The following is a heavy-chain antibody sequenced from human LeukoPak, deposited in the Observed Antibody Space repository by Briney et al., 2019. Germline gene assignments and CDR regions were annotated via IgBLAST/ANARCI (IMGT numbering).Heavy chain of an antibody. Sequence: SGGSLRLSCAASGFTFSSYSMNWVRQAPGKGLEWVSSISSSSSYIYYADSVKGRFTISRDNAKNSLYLQMNSLRAEDTAVYYCARDAIIAAAGLDYWGQGTLVTVSS. D-gene: IGHD6-13*01. CDR1: GFTFSSYS. CDR3: ARDAIIAAAGLDY. CDR2: ISSSSSYI. J-gene: IGHJ4*02. V-gene: IGHV3-21*01.